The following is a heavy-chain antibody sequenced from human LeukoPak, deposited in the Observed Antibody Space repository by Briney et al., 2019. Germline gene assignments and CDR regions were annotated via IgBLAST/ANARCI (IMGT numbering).Heavy chain of an antibody. CDR1: GFTFNSYG. J-gene: IGHJ5*02. CDR3: AKTSGGNSAFDP. V-gene: IGHV3-30*02. Sequence: PGGSLRLSCAASGFTFNSYGMHWARQAPGKGLEWVTFIRYDGSNKYYADSVKGRFTISRDNSKNTLYLQMNSLRAEDTAVYYCAKTSGGNSAFDPWGQGTLVTVSS. D-gene: IGHD4-23*01. CDR2: IRYDGSNK.